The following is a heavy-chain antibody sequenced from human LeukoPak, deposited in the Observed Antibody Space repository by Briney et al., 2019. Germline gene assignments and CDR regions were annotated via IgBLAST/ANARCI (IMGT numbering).Heavy chain of an antibody. Sequence: EASVKVSCKASGGTFSSYAISWVRQAPGQGLEWMGGIIPIFGTANYAQKFQGRVTITTDESTSTAYMELSSLRSEDTAVYYCARDIRGLYGSGSSCWLDPWGQGTLVTVSS. CDR1: GGTFSSYA. CDR2: IIPIFGTA. V-gene: IGHV1-69*05. D-gene: IGHD3-10*01. J-gene: IGHJ5*02. CDR3: ARDIRGLYGSGSSCWLDP.